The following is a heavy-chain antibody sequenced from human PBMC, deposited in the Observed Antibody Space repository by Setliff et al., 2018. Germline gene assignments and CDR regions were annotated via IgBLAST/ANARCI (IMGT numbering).Heavy chain of an antibody. D-gene: IGHD6-19*01. Sequence: PGGSLRLSCAASGFTFGDFAMTWVRQAPGKGLEWVSGIYSGGSTYYADSMKGRFTISRDNSKNTLYLQMNSLRAEDTAVYYCAKRQWLLSTIDYWGQGTLVTVSS. CDR1: GFTFGDFA. CDR3: AKRQWLLSTIDY. J-gene: IGHJ4*02. CDR2: IYSGGST. V-gene: IGHV3-66*02.